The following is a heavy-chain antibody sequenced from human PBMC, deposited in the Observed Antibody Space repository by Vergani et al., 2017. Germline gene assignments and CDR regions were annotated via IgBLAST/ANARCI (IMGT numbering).Heavy chain of an antibody. J-gene: IGHJ6*02. CDR1: GFTFNSYG. CDR2: IRSDESRR. V-gene: IGHV3-30*02. D-gene: IGHD3-9*01. Sequence: VQLLESGGDLVQPGGSLRLSCAASGFTFNSYGMHWVRQAPGKGLEWVASIRSDESRRYYGDSMEGPFTISRDNSKNTLYLQMNSLRAEDTAVYYCAKDNRTPYYDILTGYYRHYYYGMDVWGQGTTVTVSS. CDR3: AKDNRTPYYDILTGYYRHYYYGMDV.